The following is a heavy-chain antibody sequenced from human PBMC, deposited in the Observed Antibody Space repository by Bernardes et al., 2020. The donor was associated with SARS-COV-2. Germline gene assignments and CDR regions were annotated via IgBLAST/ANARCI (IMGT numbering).Heavy chain of an antibody. D-gene: IGHD2-15*01. V-gene: IGHV1-2*02. J-gene: IGHJ6*02. CDR1: GYTFTGYY. Sequence: ASVKVSCKASGYTFTGYYMHWVRQAPGQGLEWMGWINPNSGGTNYAQKFQGRVTMTRDTSISTAYMELSRLRSDDTAVYYCAREPLDIVVVVAAPEDYYYGMDVWGQGTTVTVSS. CDR2: INPNSGGT. CDR3: AREPLDIVVVVAAPEDYYYGMDV.